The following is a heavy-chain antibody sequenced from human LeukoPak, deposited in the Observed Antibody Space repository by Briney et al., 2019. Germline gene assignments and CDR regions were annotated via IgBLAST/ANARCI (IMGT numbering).Heavy chain of an antibody. CDR3: ARNNGMDV. CDR2: VNRDGSET. V-gene: IGHV3-7*03. CDR1: GFALSSHW. Sequence: GGSLRLSCAASGFALSSHWMTWVRQVPGRGPEWVANVNRDGSETYYLDSVKGRFTISKDNAKNSLYLQMNSLRVEDTALYHCARNNGMDVWGQGTTVIVSS. J-gene: IGHJ6*02.